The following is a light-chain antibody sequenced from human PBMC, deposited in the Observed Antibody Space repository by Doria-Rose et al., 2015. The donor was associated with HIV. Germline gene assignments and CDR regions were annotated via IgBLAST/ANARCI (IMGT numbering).Light chain of an antibody. CDR1: QDISNY. Sequence: DIQLTQSPSSLSASVGDRLTITCQASQDISNYLNWYQQKPGKAPKLLIYDASNLERGVPSRFSGSGSGTDFTFTISSLQPEDIATYYCQQYDDLPYTVGQGTNLKSK. CDR2: DAS. J-gene: IGKJ2*01. V-gene: IGKV1-33*01. CDR3: QQYDDLPYT.